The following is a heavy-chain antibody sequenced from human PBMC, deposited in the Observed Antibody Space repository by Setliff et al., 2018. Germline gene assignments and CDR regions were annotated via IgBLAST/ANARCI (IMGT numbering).Heavy chain of an antibody. CDR1: GVSITNSDYY. CDR2: SHYSGNN. J-gene: IGHJ6*02. CDR3: ARDRTAYSYGLDV. Sequence: SETLSLTCTVSGVSITNSDYYWGWIRQPPGKGLEWIGSSHYSGNNYYSPSLKTRVTMSVDTSKNQFALNLRSVTAADSAVYYCARDRTAYSYGLDVWGQGTTVTVSS. V-gene: IGHV4-39*06. D-gene: IGHD5-18*01.